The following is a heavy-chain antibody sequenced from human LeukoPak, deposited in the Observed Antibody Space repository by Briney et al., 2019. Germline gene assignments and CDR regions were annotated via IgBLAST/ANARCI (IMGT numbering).Heavy chain of an antibody. CDR1: GYSISSGYY. CDR2: IYHSGST. J-gene: IGHJ4*02. V-gene: IGHV4-38-2*02. D-gene: IGHD3-22*01. CDR3: ARDLTDYYELDY. Sequence: SETLSLTCTVSGYSISSGYYWGWIRQPPGKGLEWIGSIYHSGSTYYNPSLKSRVTISVDTSKNQFSLKLSSVTAADTAVYYCARDLTDYYELDYWGQGTLVTVSS.